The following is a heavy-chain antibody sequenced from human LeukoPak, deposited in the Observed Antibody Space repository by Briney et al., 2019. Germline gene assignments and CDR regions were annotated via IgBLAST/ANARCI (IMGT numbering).Heavy chain of an antibody. CDR2: IYYSGST. J-gene: IGHJ6*03. CDR1: GGSISSYY. Sequence: SETLSLTCTVSGGSISSYYWSWIRQPPGKGLEWIGYIYYSGSTNYNPSLKCRVTISVDTSKNQFSLKLSSVTAADTAVYYCARHVWLIAAAGPGYMDVWGKGTTVTVSS. V-gene: IGHV4-59*08. D-gene: IGHD6-13*01. CDR3: ARHVWLIAAAGPGYMDV.